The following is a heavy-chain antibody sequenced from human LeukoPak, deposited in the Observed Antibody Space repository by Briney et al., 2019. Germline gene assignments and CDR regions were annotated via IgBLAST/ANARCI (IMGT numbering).Heavy chain of an antibody. D-gene: IGHD2-2*03. V-gene: IGHV3-21*01. Sequence: GGSLTLSCAVSGFTFSSYSMNWVRQAPGKGLEWISSISSSSSYIYYADSVKGRFTISRDNAKNSLYLQMNSLRAEDTAVYYCEISIGYCSSTSCSDYWGQGTLVTVSS. CDR1: GFTFSSYS. J-gene: IGHJ4*02. CDR3: EISIGYCSSTSCSDY. CDR2: ISSSSSYI.